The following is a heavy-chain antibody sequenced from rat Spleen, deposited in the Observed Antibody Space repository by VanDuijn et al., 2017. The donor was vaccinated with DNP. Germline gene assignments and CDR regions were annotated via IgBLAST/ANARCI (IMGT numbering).Heavy chain of an antibody. V-gene: IGHV3-3*01. CDR1: GYSITSSYR. Sequence: EVQLQESGPGLVKPSQSLSLICSVTGYSITSSYRWNWIRKFPGNKLEWMGSINSAGTTKYNPSLKRRISITRDTSKNQFFLQLNSVTTEDTATYYCARWGDYFDYWGQGVMVTVSS. J-gene: IGHJ2*01. CDR2: INSAGTT. CDR3: ARWGDYFDY.